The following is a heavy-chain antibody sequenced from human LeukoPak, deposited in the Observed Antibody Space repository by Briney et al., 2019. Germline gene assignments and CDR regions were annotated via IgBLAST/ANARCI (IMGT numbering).Heavy chain of an antibody. J-gene: IGHJ4*02. Sequence: ASVKVSCKASGYTFSSYGITWVRQAPGQGLEWMGWISTYNGNTSCAQKLQGRVAMTTDTSTSTAYMVLTSLRSDDTAVYYCARGSRGLAVAGLDYWGQGTLATVSP. CDR3: ARGSRGLAVAGLDY. D-gene: IGHD6-19*01. V-gene: IGHV1-18*01. CDR1: GYTFSSYG. CDR2: ISTYNGNT.